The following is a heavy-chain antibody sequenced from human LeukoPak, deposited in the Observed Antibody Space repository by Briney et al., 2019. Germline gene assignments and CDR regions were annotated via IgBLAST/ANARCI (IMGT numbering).Heavy chain of an antibody. CDR2: IYYSGSI. CDR1: GGSISSYY. J-gene: IGHJ4*02. V-gene: IGHV4-59*01. Sequence: PSETLSLTCTVSGGSISSYYWSWIRQPPGKGLEWIGYIYYSGSINYNPSLKSRLTISVDTSKNQFSLKLSSVTAADTAVYYCARDRAAAGHFDYWGQGTLVTVSS. CDR3: ARDRAAAGHFDY. D-gene: IGHD6-13*01.